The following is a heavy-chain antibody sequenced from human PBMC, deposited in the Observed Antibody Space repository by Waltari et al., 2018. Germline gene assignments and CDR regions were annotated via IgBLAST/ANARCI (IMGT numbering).Heavy chain of an antibody. V-gene: IGHV4-34*01. CDR2: IKHSGST. CDR3: AREVDYIWGSYRKGGWFDP. CDR1: GGSFSGYH. J-gene: IGHJ5*02. Sequence: QVQLQQWGAGLLKPSETLSLTCAVYGGSFSGYHWSWLRQPPGKGLEWIGEIKHSGSTNYTPSLKSRVTISVDTSKNQFSLKLSSVTAADTAVYYCAREVDYIWGSYRKGGWFDPWGQGTLVTVSS. D-gene: IGHD3-16*02.